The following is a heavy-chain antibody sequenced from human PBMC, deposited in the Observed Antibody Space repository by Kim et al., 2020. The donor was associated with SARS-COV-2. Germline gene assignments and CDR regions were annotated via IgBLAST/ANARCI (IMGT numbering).Heavy chain of an antibody. CDR2: IDVVNGDT. D-gene: IGHD2-8*01. CDR1: GYMFARFG. CDR3: AREGGRVEALNGGPLSGRVYYRHYGMDV. J-gene: IGHJ6*02. Sequence: ASVKVSCKASGYMFARFGISWVRQAPGQGLEWMGWIDVVNGDTNYAQKLQGRVIMTADTSSTTAYMELRGLRSDDTAVYFCAREGGRVEALNGGPLSGRVYYRHYGMDVWGQGTTVTVSS. V-gene: IGHV1-18*01.